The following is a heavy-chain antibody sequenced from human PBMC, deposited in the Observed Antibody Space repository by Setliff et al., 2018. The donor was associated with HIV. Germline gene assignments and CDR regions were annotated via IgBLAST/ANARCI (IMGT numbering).Heavy chain of an antibody. CDR1: GVSVSSHY. V-gene: IGHV4-59*02. D-gene: IGHD4-4*01. CDR2: IYYRVNT. Sequence: SETLSLTCAVSGVSVSSHYWSWVRQPPGKGPEWIGFIYYRVNTNNSPSLKSRVSISVDTSKNQVSLKLSSVTAADTAFYYCARGGSMTTLHNWGQGTLVTVSS. CDR3: ARGGSMTTLHN. J-gene: IGHJ4*02.